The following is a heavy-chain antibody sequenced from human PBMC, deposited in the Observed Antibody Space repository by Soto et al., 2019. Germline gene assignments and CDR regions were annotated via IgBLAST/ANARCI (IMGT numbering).Heavy chain of an antibody. J-gene: IGHJ4*02. V-gene: IGHV4-31*02. CDR3: ARGHLTGWSTSHY. Sequence: PSETLSLTCSVSGDSIISGGYYWNWIRQHPGTGLEWIGYIYYGGSTYYNPSLKSRITISVDASKNQFSLNLRSVTAADTAVYYCARGHLTGWSTSHYWGQGALVTVSS. CDR2: IYYGGST. CDR1: GDSIISGGYY. D-gene: IGHD2-15*01.